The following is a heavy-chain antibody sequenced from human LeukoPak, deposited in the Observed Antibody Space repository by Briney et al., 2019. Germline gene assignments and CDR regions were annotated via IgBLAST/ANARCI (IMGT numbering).Heavy chain of an antibody. CDR1: GFTFSSYS. J-gene: IGHJ4*02. Sequence: GGSLRLSCAASGFTFSSYSMNWVRQAPGKGLEWVSFISSSSSYIYYADSVKGRFTISRDNARNSLYLQMNSLRVEDTAVYYCARGGSSWYYFDSWGQGTLVTVSS. CDR2: ISSSSSYI. CDR3: ARGGSSWYYFDS. D-gene: IGHD6-13*01. V-gene: IGHV3-21*01.